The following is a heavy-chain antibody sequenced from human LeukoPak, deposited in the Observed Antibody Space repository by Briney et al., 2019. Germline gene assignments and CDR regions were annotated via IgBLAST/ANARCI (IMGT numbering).Heavy chain of an antibody. CDR1: GGSISHYY. Sequence: PSETLSLTCAVSGGSISHYYWSWIRQPPEKGLEYIGYIYYSGSTNYNPSLKSRVTISVDTSKNQFSLKLSSVTAADTAVYYCAKGPGSLSGAFDSWGQGTLVTVSS. D-gene: IGHD3-10*01. V-gene: IGHV4-59*01. CDR3: AKGPGSLSGAFDS. J-gene: IGHJ4*02. CDR2: IYYSGST.